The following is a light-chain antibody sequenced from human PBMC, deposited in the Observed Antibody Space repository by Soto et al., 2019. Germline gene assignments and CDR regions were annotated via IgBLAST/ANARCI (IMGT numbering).Light chain of an antibody. V-gene: IGKV3-15*01. Sequence: IVLTHSPATLSLSPGERATLSCGASQSVSSKLAWVQQKPGQAPRLLIYDVSTRATGVPARFSGSGSGTEFTLTISSLQSEDFAVYYCQQYHNWPPETFGPGTKVDIK. CDR1: QSVSSK. CDR3: QQYHNWPPET. J-gene: IGKJ3*01. CDR2: DVS.